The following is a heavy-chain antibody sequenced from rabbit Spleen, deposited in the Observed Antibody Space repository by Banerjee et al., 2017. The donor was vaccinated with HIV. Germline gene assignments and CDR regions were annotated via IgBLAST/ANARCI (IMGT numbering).Heavy chain of an antibody. V-gene: IGHV1S40*01. J-gene: IGHJ6*01. Sequence: QSLEESGGDLVKPGASLTLTCIASGVSFSGDSYMCWVRQAPGKGLEWIACIDAGSSGFTYHASWAKGRFTISKTSSTTVTLQVTRLTAADTATYFCARDTSSSFSSYGMDLWGPGTLVTVS. D-gene: IGHD1-1*01. CDR1: GVSFSGDSY. CDR3: ARDTSSSFSSYGMDL. CDR2: IDAGSSGFT.